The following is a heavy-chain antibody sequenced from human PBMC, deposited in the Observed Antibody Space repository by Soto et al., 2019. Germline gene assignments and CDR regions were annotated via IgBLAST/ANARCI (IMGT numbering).Heavy chain of an antibody. Sequence: EVQLVESGGGLVQPGGSLRLSCAASGFTFSSYWMSWVRQAPGKGLEWVANIKQDGSEKYYVDSVKGRFTISRDNAKNSLYLQMNSLRAEDTAVYYCAREKPNDSSGFDAFDIWGQGTMVTVSS. CDR2: IKQDGSEK. CDR3: AREKPNDSSGFDAFDI. V-gene: IGHV3-7*05. J-gene: IGHJ3*02. CDR1: GFTFSSYW. D-gene: IGHD3-22*01.